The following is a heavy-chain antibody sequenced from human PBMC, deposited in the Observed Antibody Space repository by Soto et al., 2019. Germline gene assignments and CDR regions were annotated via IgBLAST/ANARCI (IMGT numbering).Heavy chain of an antibody. Sequence: SQTLSLTCAISGDSVSSNTASWNWIRQPPSRGLEWLGRTYFRSKWYTDYAVSVKSRIIINPDTSNNQFSLQLNSVTPEDTAVYVCAKGDNLGPKTGYAFDPWGQGIMVTVSS. CDR1: GDSVSSNTAS. CDR3: AKGDNLGPKTGYAFDP. CDR2: TYFRSKWYT. J-gene: IGHJ5*02. D-gene: IGHD5-12*01. V-gene: IGHV6-1*01.